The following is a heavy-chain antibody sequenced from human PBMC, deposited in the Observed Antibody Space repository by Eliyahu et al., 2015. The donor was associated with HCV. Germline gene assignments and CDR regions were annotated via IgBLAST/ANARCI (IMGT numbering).Heavy chain of an antibody. D-gene: IGHD6-19*01. J-gene: IGHJ4*02. CDR1: GGSISSSSYY. V-gene: IGHV4-39*02. CDR3: ARERGGAVAALFDY. CDR2: IYYSGST. Sequence: QLQLQESGPGLVKPSETLSLTCTVSGGSISSSSYYWGWIRQPPGKGLEWIGSIYYSGSTYYNPSLKSRVTISVDTSKNQFSLKLSSVTAADTAVYYCARERGGAVAALFDYWGQGTLVTVSS.